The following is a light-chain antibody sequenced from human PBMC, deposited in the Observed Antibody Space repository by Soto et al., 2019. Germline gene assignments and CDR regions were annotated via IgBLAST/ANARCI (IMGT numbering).Light chain of an antibody. CDR1: SSNVGGHT. Sequence: QPVLTQPPSASGTPGQTVTISCSGSSSNVGGHTVDWYQQVPGAAPKLLIYRTTQRPSGVPDRFSGSKSDTSASLAISGLQSEDEADYYCAAWDDSLNVPVFGGGTKLTVL. V-gene: IGLV1-44*01. J-gene: IGLJ2*01. CDR3: AAWDDSLNVPV. CDR2: RTT.